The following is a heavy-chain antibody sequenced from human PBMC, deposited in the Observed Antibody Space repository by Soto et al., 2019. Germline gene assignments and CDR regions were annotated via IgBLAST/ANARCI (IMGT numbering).Heavy chain of an antibody. Sequence: QVQLQQWGAGLLKPSETLSLTCAVYGGSFSGYYWSWIRQPPGKGLEWIGEIDHSGSTNYNPSLKRRVTISVDTSKNQFSLKLSSVPAADTAVYYCARTKLGYCSGGSCRRVYNWFDPWGQGTLVTVSS. CDR1: GGSFSGYY. J-gene: IGHJ5*02. CDR2: IDHSGST. D-gene: IGHD2-15*01. CDR3: ARTKLGYCSGGSCRRVYNWFDP. V-gene: IGHV4-34*01.